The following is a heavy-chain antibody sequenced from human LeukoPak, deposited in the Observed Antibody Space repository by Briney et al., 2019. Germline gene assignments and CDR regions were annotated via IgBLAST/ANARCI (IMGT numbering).Heavy chain of an antibody. D-gene: IGHD5-24*01. J-gene: IGHJ4*02. V-gene: IGHV3-74*01. Sequence: GGSLRLSCGASGFIFSSYWMHWVRQAPGKGLVWVSRINSDGTTTNYADSVKGRFTISRDNAKNTLYLQMNSLRAEDTAVYYCVRVRDGYNSFFGYWGQGTLVTVSS. CDR1: GFIFSSYW. CDR3: VRVRDGYNSFFGY. CDR2: INSDGTTT.